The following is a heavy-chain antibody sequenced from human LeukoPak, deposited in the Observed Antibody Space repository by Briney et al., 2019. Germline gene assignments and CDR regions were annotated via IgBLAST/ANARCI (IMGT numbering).Heavy chain of an antibody. J-gene: IGHJ4*02. CDR1: GFSFSSFS. D-gene: IGHD5-24*01. CDR3: AKVHGVSLFDV. Sequence: GGSLRLSCVGTGFSFSSFSMNWVRQAPGKGLEWVATISGSGTYYLDSVKGRFTISRDDSKSTVYLQMNSLRADDTALYYCAKVHGVSLFDVWGQGTLVTVSS. V-gene: IGHV3-23*01. CDR2: ISGSGT.